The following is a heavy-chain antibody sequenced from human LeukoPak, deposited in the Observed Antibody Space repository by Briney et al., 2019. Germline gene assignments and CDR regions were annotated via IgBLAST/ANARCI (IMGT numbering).Heavy chain of an antibody. Sequence: PSQTLSLTCTVSGGSISSGDYYWSWIRQPPGKGLEWIGYIYYSGSTYYNPSLKSRVIISVDTSKNQFSLKLSSVTAADTAVYYCARGGYSYGYPRFDPWGQGTLVTVSS. CDR3: ARGGYSYGYPRFDP. CDR2: IYYSGST. D-gene: IGHD5-18*01. CDR1: GGSISSGDYY. J-gene: IGHJ5*02. V-gene: IGHV4-30-4*01.